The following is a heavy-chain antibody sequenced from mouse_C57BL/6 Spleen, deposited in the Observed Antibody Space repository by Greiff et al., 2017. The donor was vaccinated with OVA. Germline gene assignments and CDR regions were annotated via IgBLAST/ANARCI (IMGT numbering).Heavy chain of an antibody. CDR1: GFNIKDDY. V-gene: IGHV14-4*01. J-gene: IGHJ3*01. CDR2: IDPENGDT. CDR3: TTRTHYYGSSYGFAY. D-gene: IGHD1-1*01. Sequence: VQLQQSGAELVRPGASVKLSCTASGFNIKDDYMHWVKQRPEQGLEWIGWIDPENGDTEYASKFQGKGNITAATSSNSAYLQLITLTSEDTAVYSCTTRTHYYGSSYGFAYWGQGTLVTVSA.